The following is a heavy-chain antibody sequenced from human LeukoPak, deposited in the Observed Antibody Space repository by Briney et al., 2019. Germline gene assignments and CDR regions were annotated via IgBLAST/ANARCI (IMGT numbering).Heavy chain of an antibody. CDR2: IIPIFGTA. J-gene: IGHJ4*02. D-gene: IGHD3-22*01. V-gene: IGHV1-69*01. Sequence: SVTVSCNASGGSFSGYYISWVRQAPGHGLEWIGGIIPIFGTANHAQQFQGRVTTTATESTSNAYMELSSPASEDTAVYYCARAYNASSCYNVSHHEYRGQGTLVTVSS. CDR3: ARAYNASSCYNVSHHEY. CDR1: GGSFSGYY.